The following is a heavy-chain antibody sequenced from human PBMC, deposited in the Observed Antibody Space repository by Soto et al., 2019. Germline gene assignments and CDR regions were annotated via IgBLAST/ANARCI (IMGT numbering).Heavy chain of an antibody. V-gene: IGHV1-69*04. CDR2: IIPILGIA. J-gene: IGHJ5*02. Sequence: SVKVSCKASGGTFSSYTISWVRQAPGQGLEWMGRIIPILGIANYAQKFQGRVTITADKSTSTAYMELSSLRSEDTAVYYCARDSSPYNWFDPWGQGTLVTVSS. D-gene: IGHD6-6*01. CDR3: ARDSSPYNWFDP. CDR1: GGTFSSYT.